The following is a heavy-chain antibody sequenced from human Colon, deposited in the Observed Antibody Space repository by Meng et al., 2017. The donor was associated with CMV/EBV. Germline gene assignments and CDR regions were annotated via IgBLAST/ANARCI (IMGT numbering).Heavy chain of an antibody. CDR2: ISPGSSSI. D-gene: IGHD1-14*01. CDR3: ATYITASTDY. J-gene: IGHJ4*02. CDR1: GFSLSGHS. Sequence: GVLRLSCAASGFSLSGHSMNWVRQAPGKGLEWVSSISPGSSSIHYADSVKGRFSVSRDNAKNSLYLQMDSLRAEDTAVYYCATYITASTDYWGPGTLVTVSS. V-gene: IGHV3-21*01.